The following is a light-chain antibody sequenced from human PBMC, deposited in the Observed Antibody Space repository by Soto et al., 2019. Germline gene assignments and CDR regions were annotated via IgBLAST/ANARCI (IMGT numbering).Light chain of an antibody. Sequence: QSVLTQPASVSGSPGQSITISCTGTSSDVGNYKYVSWYQQHPGKAPKLIIYEVSNRPSGVSNLFSGSKSGNTASLTISGLQADDENDYYCFSYTSSGTYVFGTGTKVTVL. J-gene: IGLJ1*01. CDR3: FSYTSSGTYV. CDR1: SSDVGNYKY. V-gene: IGLV2-14*01. CDR2: EVS.